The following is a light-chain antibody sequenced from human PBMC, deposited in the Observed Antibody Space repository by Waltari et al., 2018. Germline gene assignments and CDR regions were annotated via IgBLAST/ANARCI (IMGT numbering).Light chain of an antibody. CDR2: DGS. CDR3: CSYAGSSTSYV. Sequence: QSALTQPASVSGSPGQSITLSCTGTSSDVGSYNLVSWYQQHPGRAPKLMIYDGSKRPSGVSIRLSGSKSGNTASLTISGLQAEDEADYYCCSYAGSSTSYVFGSGTKVTVL. V-gene: IGLV2-23*01. J-gene: IGLJ1*01. CDR1: SSDVGSYNL.